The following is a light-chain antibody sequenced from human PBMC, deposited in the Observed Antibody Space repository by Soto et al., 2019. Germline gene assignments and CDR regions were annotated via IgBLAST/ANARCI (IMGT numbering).Light chain of an antibody. Sequence: QSALTQPASVSGSPGQSITISCTGTSSDVGAYNYVSWYQQHPGKAPQLMIYDVSNRPSGVSTRFSGSKSGNTASLTISGLQAEDEADYYCSSYTSSSTRVFGTGTKLTVL. CDR2: DVS. CDR1: SSDVGAYNY. J-gene: IGLJ1*01. CDR3: SSYTSSSTRV. V-gene: IGLV2-14*03.